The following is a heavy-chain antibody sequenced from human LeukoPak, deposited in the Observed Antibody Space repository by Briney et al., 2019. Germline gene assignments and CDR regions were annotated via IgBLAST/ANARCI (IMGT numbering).Heavy chain of an antibody. CDR2: MNPNSGST. CDR3: ARGRSTGYPYYFEY. D-gene: IGHD5-12*01. J-gene: IGHJ4*02. Sequence: GASVKVSCKASGYTFTSYDINWVRQATGQGLEWMGWMNPNSGSTGYAHKFQGRVTITSKASISTDNMELSGLRSEDTAVYYCARGRSTGYPYYFEYWGEGTLVTVFS. V-gene: IGHV1-8*03. CDR1: GYTFTSYD.